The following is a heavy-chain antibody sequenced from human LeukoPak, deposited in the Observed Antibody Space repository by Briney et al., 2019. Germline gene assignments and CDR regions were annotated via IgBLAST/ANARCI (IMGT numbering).Heavy chain of an antibody. CDR2: IIPIFGTA. Sequence: ASVKVSCKASGGTFSSYAISWVRQAPGQGLEWMGGIIPIFGTANYAQKFQGRVTITTDESTSTAYMELGSLRSEDTAVYYCASIAAAGTEYYFDYWGQGTLVTVSS. J-gene: IGHJ4*02. CDR3: ASIAAAGTEYYFDY. V-gene: IGHV1-69*05. CDR1: GGTFSSYA. D-gene: IGHD6-13*01.